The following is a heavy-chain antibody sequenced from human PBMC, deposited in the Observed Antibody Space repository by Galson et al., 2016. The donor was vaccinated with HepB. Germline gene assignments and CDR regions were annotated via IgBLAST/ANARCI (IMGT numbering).Heavy chain of an antibody. CDR2: ISLDGSVT. V-gene: IGHV3-74*01. J-gene: IGHJ4*01. CDR3: VASRDGYIDY. D-gene: IGHD5-24*01. Sequence: SLRLSCAASGFTGFTFSSYWMHWVRQAPGKGLVWVSRISLDGSVTLYGDSVKGRFSTSRDNAKNTSFLQMNSMRAEDTAVYYCVASRDGYIDYWGQGALVTISS. CDR1: GFTGFTFSSYW.